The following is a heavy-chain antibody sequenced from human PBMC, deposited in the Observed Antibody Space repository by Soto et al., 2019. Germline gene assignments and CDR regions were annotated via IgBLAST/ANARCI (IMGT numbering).Heavy chain of an antibody. D-gene: IGHD2-2*01. Sequence: SETLSLTCTVSGGSISSDYWSWIRQPPGKGLEWIGYIYYSGSTNYNPSLKSRVTISVDTSKNQFSLKLSSVTAADTAVYYCARGLQVVVPAAISESYWFDPWGQGTLVTVS. CDR2: IYYSGST. J-gene: IGHJ5*02. CDR3: ARGLQVVVPAAISESYWFDP. V-gene: IGHV4-59*01. CDR1: GGSISSDY.